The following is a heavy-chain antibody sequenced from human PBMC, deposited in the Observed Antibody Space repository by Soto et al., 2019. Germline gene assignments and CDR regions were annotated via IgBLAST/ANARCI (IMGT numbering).Heavy chain of an antibody. CDR2: IYYSGGT. CDR1: GGSISSYY. J-gene: IGHJ4*02. V-gene: IGHV4-59*08. CDR3: ARYPRLDC. Sequence: TSETLSLTCTVSGGSISSYYWSWIRQPPGKGLEWIGYIYYSGGTNYNPSLKSRVTISVDTSKNQFSLKLSSVTAADTAVYFCARYPRLDCWGQGTLVTVSS.